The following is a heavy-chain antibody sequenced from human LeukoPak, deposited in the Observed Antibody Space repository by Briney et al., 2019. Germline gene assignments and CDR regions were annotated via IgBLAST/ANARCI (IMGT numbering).Heavy chain of an antibody. CDR2: IYYSGST. D-gene: IGHD3-10*01. CDR1: GGSISSSSYY. Sequence: SETLSLTCTVSGGSISSSSYYWGWIRQPPGKGLEWIGSIYYSGSTYHNPSLKSRVTISVDTSKNQFSLKLSSVTAADTAVYYCARHGLLWFGELSGFDYWGQGTLVTVSS. CDR3: ARHGLLWFGELSGFDY. V-gene: IGHV4-39*01. J-gene: IGHJ4*02.